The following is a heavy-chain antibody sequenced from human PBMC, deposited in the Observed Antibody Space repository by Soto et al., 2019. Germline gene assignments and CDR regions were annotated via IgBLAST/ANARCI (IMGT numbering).Heavy chain of an antibody. D-gene: IGHD2-15*01. CDR2: ISAYNGNT. CDR3: ARHPYCSGGSCYSDFDY. Sequence: GASVKVSCKASGYTFTSYGISWVRQAPGQGLEWMGWISAYNGNTNYAQKLQGRVTMTTDTSTSTAYMELRSLRSDDTAVYYCARHPYCSGGSCYSDFDYWGQGTLVTVSS. J-gene: IGHJ4*02. V-gene: IGHV1-18*01. CDR1: GYTFTSYG.